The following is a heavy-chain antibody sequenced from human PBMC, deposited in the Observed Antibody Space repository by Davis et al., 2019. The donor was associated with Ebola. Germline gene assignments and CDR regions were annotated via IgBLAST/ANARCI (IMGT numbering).Heavy chain of an antibody. J-gene: IGHJ4*02. CDR3: ARKSSGYYYFDY. Sequence: KVSCKGSGYSFNTYWIAWVRQMPGKGLEWMGIIYPRDSDIRYRPSFEGQVTISVDRSSSTAYLQWSSLKASDTAMYYCARKSSGYYYFDYWGQGTLVTVSS. CDR2: IYPRDSDI. D-gene: IGHD3-22*01. CDR1: GYSFNTYW. V-gene: IGHV5-51*01.